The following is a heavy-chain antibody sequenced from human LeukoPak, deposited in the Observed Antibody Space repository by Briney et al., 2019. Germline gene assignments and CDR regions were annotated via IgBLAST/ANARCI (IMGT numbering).Heavy chain of an antibody. D-gene: IGHD3-22*01. J-gene: IGHJ1*01. V-gene: IGHV4-39*01. CDR3: ARRRYYDSSGYLE. CDR2: IYYSGRT. CDR1: GDSVSRSDSY. Sequence: SETLSLTCSVSGDSVSRSDSYWDWIRQPPGKGLEWIGTIYYSGRTYYSPSLKSRVTMSVDPSNNQFSLNLRSVTAADTALYYCARRRYYDSSGYLEWGQGTLLSVSS.